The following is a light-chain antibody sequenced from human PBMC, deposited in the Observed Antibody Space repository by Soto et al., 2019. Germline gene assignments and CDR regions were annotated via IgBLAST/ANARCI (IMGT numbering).Light chain of an antibody. CDR1: RNDIGAYEF. CDR3: KSYAGSNTYV. V-gene: IGLV2-8*01. Sequence: QSALTQPPSASGSPGQSVTISCTGTRNDIGAYEFVSWYQHHPGKAPKLIIYEVVQRPSGVPDRFSGSKSGNTASLTVYGLQAADEAAYYCKSYAGSNTYVFGTGTKVIVL. J-gene: IGLJ1*01. CDR2: EVV.